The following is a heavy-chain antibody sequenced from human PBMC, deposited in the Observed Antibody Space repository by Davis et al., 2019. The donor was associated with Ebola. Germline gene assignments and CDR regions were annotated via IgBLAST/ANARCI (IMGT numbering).Heavy chain of an antibody. CDR3: VREWVKRDSGSSWAYYFDN. J-gene: IGHJ4*02. CDR2: ISAYNGNT. D-gene: IGHD6-6*01. V-gene: IGHV1-18*01. CDR1: GGTFSNSV. Sequence: ASVKVSCKASGGTFSNSVINWVRQAPGQGLEWMGWISAYNGNTNYPQKLQGRVTITRDTATSTVYMELRSLRSDDTAVYYCVREWVKRDSGSSWAYYFDNWGQGTLVTVSS.